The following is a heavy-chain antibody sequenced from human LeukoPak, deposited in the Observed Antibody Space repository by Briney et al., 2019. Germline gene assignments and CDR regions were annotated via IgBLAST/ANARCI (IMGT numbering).Heavy chain of an antibody. CDR3: ARGMGATTQSLFDQ. CDR2: IGTAGDT. V-gene: IGHV3-13*04. CDR1: GFTFSSYD. Sequence: GGSLRLSCAASGFTFSSYDMHWVRQATGKGLEWVSGIGTAGDTYYPGSVEGRFTISRENAKNSLYLQMNSLRAGDTAVYYCARGMGATTQSLFDQWGQGTLVTVSS. J-gene: IGHJ4*02. D-gene: IGHD1-26*01.